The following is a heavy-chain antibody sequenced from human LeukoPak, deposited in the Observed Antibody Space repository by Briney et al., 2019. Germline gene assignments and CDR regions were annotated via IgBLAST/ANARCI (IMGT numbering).Heavy chain of an antibody. V-gene: IGHV1-2*02. CDR2: INPNSGGT. D-gene: IGHD3-9*01. CDR1: GYTFTGYY. J-gene: IGHJ4*02. Sequence: ASVKVSCKASGYTFTGYYMHWVRQAPGQRLEWMGWINPNSGGTNYAQKFQGRVTMTRDTSISTAYMELSRLRSDDTAVYYCARDILTGYLTDPFDYWGQGTLVTVSS. CDR3: ARDILTGYLTDPFDY.